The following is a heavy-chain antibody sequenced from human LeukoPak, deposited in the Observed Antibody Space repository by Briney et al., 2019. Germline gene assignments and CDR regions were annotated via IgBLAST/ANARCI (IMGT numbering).Heavy chain of an antibody. J-gene: IGHJ5*02. D-gene: IGHD6-13*01. Sequence: ASVKVSCKASGYTFTSYAMHWVRQAPGQRLEWMGWINAGNGNTKYSQKFQGRVTITRDTSASTAYMELSSLRSEDTAVYYCARRYSSSWSALSNWFDPWGQGTLVTVSS. CDR1: GYTFTSYA. CDR3: ARRYSSSWSALSNWFDP. V-gene: IGHV1-3*01. CDR2: INAGNGNT.